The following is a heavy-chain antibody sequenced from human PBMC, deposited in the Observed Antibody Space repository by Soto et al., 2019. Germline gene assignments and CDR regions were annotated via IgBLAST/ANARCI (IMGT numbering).Heavy chain of an antibody. V-gene: IGHV3-33*01. Sequence: PGGSLRLSCAASGFTFSSYGMHWVRQAPGKGLEWVAVIWYDGGNKYYADSVKGRFTISRDNSKNTLYLQMNSLRAEDTAVYYCARDLPPFTSPLRYFDWLSARGWFDPWGQGTLVTVSS. CDR1: GFTFSSYG. D-gene: IGHD3-9*01. CDR3: ARDLPPFTSPLRYFDWLSARGWFDP. J-gene: IGHJ5*02. CDR2: IWYDGGNK.